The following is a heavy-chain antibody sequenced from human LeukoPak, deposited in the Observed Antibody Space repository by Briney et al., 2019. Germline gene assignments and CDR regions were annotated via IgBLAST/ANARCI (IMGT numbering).Heavy chain of an antibody. V-gene: IGHV3-30*18. CDR2: TSYDGSEK. D-gene: IGHD3-10*01. Sequence: GGSLRLSCAASGSTFSSYGMHWVRQAPGKGLEWVATTSYDGSEKYYADSVKGRFTISRDNSKNTLYLQMSSLRAEDTAVYYCAKPSGSGSNGYIDYWGQGTLVTVSS. CDR3: AKPSGSGSNGYIDY. J-gene: IGHJ4*02. CDR1: GSTFSSYG.